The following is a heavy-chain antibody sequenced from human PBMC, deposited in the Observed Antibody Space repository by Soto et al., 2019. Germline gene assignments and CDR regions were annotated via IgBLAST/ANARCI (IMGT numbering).Heavy chain of an antibody. Sequence: QVQLVESGGGVVQPGRSLRLSCAASGFTFSSYGMHWVRQAPGKGLEWVAVISSDGSNKYYADSVKGRFTISRDNSKNTLYLQMNSLRPEDTAVYYCVGGYYFGDYCAQGTLVTVSS. D-gene: IGHD3-22*01. CDR3: VGGYYFGDY. J-gene: IGHJ4*02. V-gene: IGHV3-30*03. CDR2: ISSDGSNK. CDR1: GFTFSSYG.